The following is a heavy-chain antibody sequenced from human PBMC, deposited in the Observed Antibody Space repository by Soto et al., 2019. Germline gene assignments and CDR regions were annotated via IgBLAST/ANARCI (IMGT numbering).Heavy chain of an antibody. Sequence: SVKVSCKASGYTFTSYGISLVRQAPGQGLEWMGGIIPIFGTANYAQKFQGRVTITADESTSTAYMELSSLRSEDTAVYYCARDSRIAVADYYYYGMDVWGQGTTVTVSS. CDR2: IIPIFGTA. V-gene: IGHV1-69*13. J-gene: IGHJ6*02. D-gene: IGHD6-19*01. CDR3: ARDSRIAVADYYYYGMDV. CDR1: GYTFTSYG.